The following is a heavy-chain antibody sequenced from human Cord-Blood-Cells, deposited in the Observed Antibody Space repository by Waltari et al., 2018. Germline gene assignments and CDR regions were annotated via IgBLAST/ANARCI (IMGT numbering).Heavy chain of an antibody. V-gene: IGHV4-34*01. J-gene: IGHJ4*02. D-gene: IGHD3-10*01. CDR2: INHSGST. CDR1: GGSFSGYY. Sequence: QVQLQQWGAGLLKPSETQSLTCAVYGGSFSGYYWSWIRQPPGKGLEWIGEINHSGSTNYNPSLKSRVTISVDTSKNQFSLKLSSVTAADTAVYYCARHRKRVRGVIDYWGQGTLVTVSS. CDR3: ARHRKRVRGVIDY.